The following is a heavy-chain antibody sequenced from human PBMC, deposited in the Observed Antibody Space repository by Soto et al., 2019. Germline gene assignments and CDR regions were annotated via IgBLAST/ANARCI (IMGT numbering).Heavy chain of an antibody. D-gene: IGHD6-19*01. CDR1: GFTFSSYA. Sequence: QVQLVESGGGVVQPGRSLRLSCAASGFTFSSYAMHWVRQAPGKGLEWVAVISYDGSNKYYADSVKGRFTISRDNSKNTLYLQMNSLRAEDTAVYYCASDRFGYSSGWRYFDYWGQGTLVTVSS. CDR3: ASDRFGYSSGWRYFDY. CDR2: ISYDGSNK. J-gene: IGHJ4*02. V-gene: IGHV3-30-3*01.